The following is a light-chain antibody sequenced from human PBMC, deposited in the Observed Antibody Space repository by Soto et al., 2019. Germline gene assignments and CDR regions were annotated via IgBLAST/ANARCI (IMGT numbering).Light chain of an antibody. CDR1: QSVGRNY. CDR3: QQYGTSPWA. J-gene: IGKJ1*01. Sequence: EIVLTQFPGTLSLSPGERATLSCRASQSVGRNYVAWYQQKPGQAPRVIIYAASNRASGIPDRFSGSGSGSDFTLTIIRLEPEDFAVYYCQQYGTSPWAFGQGTKVEIK. CDR2: AAS. V-gene: IGKV3-20*01.